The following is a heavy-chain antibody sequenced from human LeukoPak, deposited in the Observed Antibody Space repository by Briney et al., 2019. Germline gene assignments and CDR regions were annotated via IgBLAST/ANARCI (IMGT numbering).Heavy chain of an antibody. Sequence: PGGSLRLSCAASGFTFSNAWMSWVRQAPGKGVECVGRIKSKTNGGTTDYAAPVKGRFTISRDDSKNTLYLQMNSLKTEDTAVYYCTTEGTTVTTPLNYWGQGTLVTVSS. CDR3: TTEGTTVTTPLNY. CDR2: IKSKTNGGTT. J-gene: IGHJ4*02. CDR1: GFTFSNAW. D-gene: IGHD4-17*01. V-gene: IGHV3-15*01.